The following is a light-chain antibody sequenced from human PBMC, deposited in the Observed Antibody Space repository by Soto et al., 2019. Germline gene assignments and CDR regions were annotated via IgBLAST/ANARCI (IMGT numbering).Light chain of an antibody. Sequence: IVVGECPGTLSFXXVXGXXXXXIFSQSVGGTFLAWYQQKGGQAPRLLIHGASNRATGIPDRFSGSGSGTDFTLTISRLEPEDFAVYYCQQYGGSPRTFGQGTKVDI. CDR2: GAS. CDR1: QSVGGTF. V-gene: IGKV3-20*01. CDR3: QQYGGSPRT. J-gene: IGKJ1*01.